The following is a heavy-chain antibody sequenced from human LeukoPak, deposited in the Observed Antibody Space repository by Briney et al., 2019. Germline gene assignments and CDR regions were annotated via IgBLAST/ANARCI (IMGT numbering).Heavy chain of an antibody. J-gene: IGHJ4*02. CDR2: IYYSGST. D-gene: IGHD6-19*01. CDR1: GGSISSYY. CDR3: ARVYSSGWVPQIDY. Sequence: PSETLSLTCTVSGGSISSYYWSWIRRPPGKGLEWIGYIYYSGSTNYNPSLKSRVTISVDTSKNQFSLKLSSVTAADTAVYYCARVYSSGWVPQIDYWGQGTLVTVSS. V-gene: IGHV4-59*01.